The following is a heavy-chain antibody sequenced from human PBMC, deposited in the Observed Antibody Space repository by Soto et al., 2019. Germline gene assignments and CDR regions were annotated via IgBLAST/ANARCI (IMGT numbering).Heavy chain of an antibody. J-gene: IGHJ4*02. CDR3: ARTTGYSSSWTDFDY. Sequence: GASVKVSCKASGYTFTSYGISWVRQAPGQGLEWMGWISAYNGNTNYAQKFQGRVTMTRDTSTSTVYMELSSLRSEDTAVYYCARTTGYSSSWTDFDYWGQGTLVTVSS. D-gene: IGHD6-13*01. CDR1: GYTFTSYG. V-gene: IGHV1-18*01. CDR2: ISAYNGNT.